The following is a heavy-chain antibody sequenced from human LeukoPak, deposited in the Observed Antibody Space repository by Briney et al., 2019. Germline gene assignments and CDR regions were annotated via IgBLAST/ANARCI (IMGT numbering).Heavy chain of an antibody. J-gene: IGHJ4*02. D-gene: IGHD6-19*01. CDR2: INPNSGGT. CDR3: ASTPGIAVAVYDY. Sequence: ASVKVSCKASGYTFTGYYMHWVRQAPGQGLEWMGWINPNSGGTNYAQKFQGRVTMTRDTSISTAYMELSRLRSDDTAVYYCASTPGIAVAVYDYWRQGTLVTVSS. V-gene: IGHV1-2*02. CDR1: GYTFTGYY.